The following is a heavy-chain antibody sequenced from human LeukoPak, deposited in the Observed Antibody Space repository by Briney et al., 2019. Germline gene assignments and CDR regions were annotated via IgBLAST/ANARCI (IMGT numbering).Heavy chain of an antibody. CDR3: AKDFVRSIYDSSGLPVDY. CDR1: GFTFSDYY. V-gene: IGHV3-11*01. J-gene: IGHJ4*02. D-gene: IGHD3-22*01. CDR2: ISSSGGST. Sequence: PGGSLRLSCAASGFTFSDYYMSWIRQAPGKGLEWVSYISSSGGSTYYADSVKGRFTISRDNSKNTLYLQMNSLRAEDTAVYYCAKDFVRSIYDSSGLPVDYWGQGTLVTVSS.